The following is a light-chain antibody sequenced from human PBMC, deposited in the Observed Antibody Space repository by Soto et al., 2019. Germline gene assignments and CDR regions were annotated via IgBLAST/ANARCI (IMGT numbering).Light chain of an antibody. Sequence: IHVTQSPSFLSASVGDRVTITCRASQGISSYLAWYKQKPGQAPRLLIYGASNRATGIPDRLSGSGSGTEFTLTISSLKPEDFATYYCQQSYTTRTFGHGTKVDI. CDR3: QQSYTTRT. CDR1: QGISSY. J-gene: IGKJ1*01. V-gene: IGKV1-39*01. CDR2: GAS.